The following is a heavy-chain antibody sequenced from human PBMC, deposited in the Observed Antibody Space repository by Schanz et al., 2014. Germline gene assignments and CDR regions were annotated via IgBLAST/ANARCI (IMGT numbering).Heavy chain of an antibody. V-gene: IGHV4-34*02. CDR3: ARGTRERLLLRSWQCAFDI. J-gene: IGHJ3*02. Sequence: QVQLQQWGAGLLKPSETLSLTCAVYGGSFSSNYWSWIRQPPGKGLEWIGEINQSGTTNYNPSLKSRVAMSVDTSKIQISLKWRSVTAADTAVYYCARGTRERLLLRSWQCAFDIWGQGTMVTVSS. CDR2: INQSGTT. D-gene: IGHD3-22*01. CDR1: GGSFSSNY.